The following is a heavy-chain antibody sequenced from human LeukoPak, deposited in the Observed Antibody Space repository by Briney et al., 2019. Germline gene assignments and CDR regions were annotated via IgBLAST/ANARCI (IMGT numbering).Heavy chain of an antibody. Sequence: ASVKVSCKASGYTFTSYGITWVRQAPGQVLERMGWISAYNGNTNHAQKLQGRVTMTTDASTSTVYMELRSLRSDDTAVYYCARGPYSGSYFAPYYFDYWGQGTLVTVSS. CDR1: GYTFTSYG. V-gene: IGHV1-18*01. CDR3: ARGPYSGSYFAPYYFDY. CDR2: ISAYNGNT. D-gene: IGHD1-26*01. J-gene: IGHJ4*02.